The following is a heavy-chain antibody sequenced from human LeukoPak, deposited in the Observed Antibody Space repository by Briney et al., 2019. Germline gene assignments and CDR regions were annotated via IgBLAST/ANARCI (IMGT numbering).Heavy chain of an antibody. CDR1: GFTFDDYG. Sequence: PGGSLRLSCAASGFTFDDYGMSWVRQAPGKGLEWVSGINWNGGSTGYADSVKGRLTISRDNAKSSLYLQMNSLRAEDTALYYCARDPVVTYSSSWYVPASLVLDYWGQGTLVTVSS. V-gene: IGHV3-20*04. CDR3: ARDPVVTYSSSWYVPASLVLDY. J-gene: IGHJ4*02. D-gene: IGHD6-13*01. CDR2: INWNGGST.